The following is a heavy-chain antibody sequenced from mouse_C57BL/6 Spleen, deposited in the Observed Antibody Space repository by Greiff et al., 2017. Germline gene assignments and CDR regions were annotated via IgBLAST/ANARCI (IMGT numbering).Heavy chain of an antibody. V-gene: IGHV6-3*01. CDR1: GFTFSNYW. J-gene: IGHJ1*03. D-gene: IGHD6-1*01. CDR3: TRHYWYFDV. CDR2: IRLKSDNYAT. Sequence: EVKLEESGGGLVQPGGSMKLSCVASGFTFSNYWMNWVRQSPEKGLQWVAQIRLKSDNYATHYAESVKGRFTISRDDSKSSVYLQMNNLRAEDTGIYYCTRHYWYFDVWGTGTTVTVSS.